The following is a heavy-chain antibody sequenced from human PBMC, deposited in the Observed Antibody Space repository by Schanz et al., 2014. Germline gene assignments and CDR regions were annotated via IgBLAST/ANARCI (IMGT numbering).Heavy chain of an antibody. D-gene: IGHD6-6*01. J-gene: IGHJ6*02. CDR1: GFTFSNFA. CDR2: ISYDGSHK. Sequence: QVQLVESGGGVVQPGRSLRLSCAASGFTFSNFAIHWVRQAPGKGLEWVAVISYDGSHKDYVDSVKGRFTISRVDSKNSVSLQLNSLRREVTAIYYCANSWGGARYSSSSSYYYYGMVVWGPWTTVTVSS. CDR3: ANSWGGARYSSSSSYYYYGMVV. V-gene: IGHV3-30-3*02.